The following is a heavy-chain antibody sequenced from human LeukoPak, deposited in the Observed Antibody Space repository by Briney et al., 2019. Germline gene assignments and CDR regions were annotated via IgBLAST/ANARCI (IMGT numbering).Heavy chain of an antibody. D-gene: IGHD5-18*01. CDR3: ARGYSYGASGFDY. V-gene: IGHV3-23*01. CDR1: GFTFSSYG. Sequence: PGGSLRLSCAASGFTFSSYGMSWVRQAPGKGLEWVSAISGSGGSTYYADSVKGRFTISRDNAKNSLYLQMNSLRAEDTAVYYCARGYSYGASGFDYWGQGTPVTVSS. CDR2: ISGSGGST. J-gene: IGHJ4*02.